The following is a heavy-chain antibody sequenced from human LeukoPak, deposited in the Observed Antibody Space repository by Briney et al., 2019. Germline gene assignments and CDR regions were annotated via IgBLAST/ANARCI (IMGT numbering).Heavy chain of an antibody. Sequence: ASVKVSCKASVYTFTGYYMHWVRQAPRQGREWMGWINPNSGGTNYAQKFQGRVTMTRDTSISTAYMELSRLRSDDTAVYYCARAESVVPAAMDWFDPWGQGTLVTVSS. D-gene: IGHD2-2*01. CDR2: INPNSGGT. J-gene: IGHJ5*02. CDR3: ARAESVVPAAMDWFDP. CDR1: VYTFTGYY. V-gene: IGHV1-2*02.